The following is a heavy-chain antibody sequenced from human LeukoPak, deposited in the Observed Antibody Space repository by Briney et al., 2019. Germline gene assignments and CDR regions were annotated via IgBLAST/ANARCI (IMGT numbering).Heavy chain of an antibody. V-gene: IGHV3-21*01. CDR2: ISSSSSYI. Sequence: GGSLRLSCAASGFTVSSSYMSWVRQAPGKGLEWVSSISSSSSYIYYADSVKGRFTISRDNAKNSLYLQMNSLRAEDTAVYYCARDKERGYSSSWYGDYWGQGTLVTVSS. CDR1: GFTVSSSY. D-gene: IGHD6-13*01. J-gene: IGHJ4*02. CDR3: ARDKERGYSSSWYGDY.